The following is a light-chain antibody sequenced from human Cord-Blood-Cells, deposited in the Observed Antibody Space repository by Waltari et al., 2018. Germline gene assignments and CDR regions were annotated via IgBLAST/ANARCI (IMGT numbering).Light chain of an antibody. CDR1: SSYVGGYNY. V-gene: IGLV2-8*01. Sequence: QSALTPPPSASGSPGQSVTISCTGTSSYVGGYNYVPWYQQHPGKAPKLMIYEVSKRPSGVPDRFSGSKSGNTASLTVSGLQAEDEADYYCSSYAGSNNVFGTGTKVTVL. J-gene: IGLJ1*01. CDR2: EVS. CDR3: SSYAGSNNV.